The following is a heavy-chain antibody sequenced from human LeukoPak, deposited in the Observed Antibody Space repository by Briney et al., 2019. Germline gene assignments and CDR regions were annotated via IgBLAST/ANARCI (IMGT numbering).Heavy chain of an antibody. Sequence: PGGSLRLSCAASGFTFSSYSMNWGRQAPGKGLEWVSYISSSSSTIYYADSVKGRFTISRDNAKNSLYLQMNSLRDEDTAVYYCARFPHYYDSSGYSFWGQGTLVTVSS. V-gene: IGHV3-48*02. J-gene: IGHJ4*02. CDR1: GFTFSSYS. CDR2: ISSSSSTI. D-gene: IGHD3-22*01. CDR3: ARFPHYYDSSGYSF.